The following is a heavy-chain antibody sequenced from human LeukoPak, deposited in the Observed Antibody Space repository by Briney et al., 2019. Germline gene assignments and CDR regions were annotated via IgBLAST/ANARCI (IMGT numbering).Heavy chain of an antibody. Sequence: PGGSLRLSCAASGFTFSSYWMHWVRQAPGKGLVWVSCINSDGSSTSYADSVKGRFTISRDNAKNTLYLQMNSLRAEDTAVYYCARDPGRYYDSSGYYGWGQGTLVTVSS. CDR3: ARDPGRYYDSSGYYG. CDR2: INSDGSST. J-gene: IGHJ4*02. V-gene: IGHV3-74*01. CDR1: GFTFSSYW. D-gene: IGHD3-22*01.